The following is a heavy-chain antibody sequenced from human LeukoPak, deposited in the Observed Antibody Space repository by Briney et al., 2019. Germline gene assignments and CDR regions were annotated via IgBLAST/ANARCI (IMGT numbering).Heavy chain of an antibody. CDR3: AKDGVVLWFGELLYPDY. V-gene: IGHV3-30*02. CDR2: IWYDGSNK. Sequence: GGSLRLSCAASGFTFNSYGMHWVRQAPGKGLEWVAVIWYDGSNKYYADSVKGRFTISRDNSKNTLYLQMNSLRAEDTAVYYCAKDGVVLWFGELLYPDYWGQGTLVTVSS. J-gene: IGHJ4*02. D-gene: IGHD3-10*01. CDR1: GFTFNSYG.